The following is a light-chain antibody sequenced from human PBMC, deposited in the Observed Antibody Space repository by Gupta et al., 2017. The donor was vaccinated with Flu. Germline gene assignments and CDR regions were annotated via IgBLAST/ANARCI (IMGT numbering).Light chain of an antibody. V-gene: IGLV3-10*01. Sequence: SGYALPKNYAYWWQPRSGQVPVLVSYEDKKRPAGIPQRFSGSSAGTMATLTISGAQVEDEADYFCYALGNSGNEGVFGGGTMLTV. CDR1: ALPKNY. J-gene: IGLJ3*02. CDR2: EDK. CDR3: YALGNSGNEGV.